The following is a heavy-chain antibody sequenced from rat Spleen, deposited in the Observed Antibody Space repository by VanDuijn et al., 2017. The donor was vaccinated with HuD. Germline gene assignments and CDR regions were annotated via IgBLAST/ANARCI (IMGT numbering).Heavy chain of an antibody. D-gene: IGHD3-1*01. CDR3: TIHPRY. J-gene: IGHJ2*01. V-gene: IGHV2-63*01. CDR2: MRYNGDT. CDR1: GFSLTSYN. Sequence: QVQLKESGPGLVQPSQTLSLTCIVAGFSLTSYNVHWVRQPPGKGLEWMGRMRYNGDTSFNSVLKSRLSISRDTSKNQVFLKMNSLQTDDTGTYYCTIHPRYWGQGVMVTVSS.